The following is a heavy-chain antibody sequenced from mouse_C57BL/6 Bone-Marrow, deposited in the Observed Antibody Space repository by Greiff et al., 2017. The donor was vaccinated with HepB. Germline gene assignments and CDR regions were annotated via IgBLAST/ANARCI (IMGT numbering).Heavy chain of an antibody. V-gene: IGHV3-6*01. CDR3: ARELPQAWFAY. J-gene: IGHJ3*01. D-gene: IGHD3-1*01. CDR2: ISYDGSN. CDR1: GYSITSGYY. Sequence: VQLKESGPGLVKPSQSLSLTCSVTGYSITSGYYWNWIRQFPGNKLEWMGYISYDGSNNYNPSLKNRISITRDTSKNQFFLKLNSVTTEDTATYYCARELPQAWFAYWGQGTLVTVSA.